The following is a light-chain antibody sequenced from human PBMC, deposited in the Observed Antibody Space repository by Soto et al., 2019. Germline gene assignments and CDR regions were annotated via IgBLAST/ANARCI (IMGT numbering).Light chain of an antibody. V-gene: IGKV4-1*01. CDR1: QSVLYSSNNKNY. J-gene: IGKJ1*01. CDR2: WAS. CDR3: QQYYSTRT. Sequence: DIVMTQSPDSLAVSLGERATINCKSSQSVLYSSNNKNYLAWYQQKPGQPPKLLIYWASTRESGVPDRFSGSGSGTDYTLTNSSLQAEDVAVYYCQQYYSTRTFGQGTKVEI.